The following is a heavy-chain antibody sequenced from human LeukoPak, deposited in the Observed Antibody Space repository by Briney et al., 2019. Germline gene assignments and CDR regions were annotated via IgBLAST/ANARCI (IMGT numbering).Heavy chain of an antibody. CDR1: GYTFTGYY. CDR2: INPSGGST. J-gene: IGHJ4*02. V-gene: IGHV1-46*01. D-gene: IGHD4-17*01. CDR3: ARESDYGRIYFDY. Sequence: ASVKVSCKASGYTFTGYYMHWVRQAPGQGLEWMGIINPSGGSTSYTQKFQGRVTMTRDMSTTTVYMELSSLRSEDTAVYYCARESDYGRIYFDYWGQGTLVTVSS.